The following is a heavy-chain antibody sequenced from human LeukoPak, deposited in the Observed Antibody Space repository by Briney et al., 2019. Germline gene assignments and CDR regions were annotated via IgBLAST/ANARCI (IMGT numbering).Heavy chain of an antibody. CDR3: AKDRLLNCRGDCYIFDY. Sequence: SGGSLRLSCAASGFIFSRYGMSWVRRAPGKGLEWDSAIGGSGGTTYYADSVKGRFTISRDNSKNTLYLQVNGLRTEDTAVYYCAKDRLLNCRGDCYIFDYWGQGTVVTVSS. J-gene: IGHJ4*02. V-gene: IGHV3-23*01. CDR2: IGGSGGTT. CDR1: GFIFSRYG. D-gene: IGHD2-21*02.